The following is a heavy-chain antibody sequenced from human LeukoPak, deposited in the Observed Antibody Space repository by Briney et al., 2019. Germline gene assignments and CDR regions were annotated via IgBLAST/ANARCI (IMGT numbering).Heavy chain of an antibody. CDR1: GFTFSSYW. Sequence: PGGSLRLSCAASGFTFSSYWMSWVRQAPGEGLEWVANIKQDGSEKYYVDSVKGRFTISRDNAKNSLYLQMNSLRAEDTAVYYCARVNSCSSTSCYPDNWFDPWGQGTLVTVSS. CDR2: IKQDGSEK. J-gene: IGHJ5*02. D-gene: IGHD2-2*01. CDR3: ARVNSCSSTSCYPDNWFDP. V-gene: IGHV3-7*01.